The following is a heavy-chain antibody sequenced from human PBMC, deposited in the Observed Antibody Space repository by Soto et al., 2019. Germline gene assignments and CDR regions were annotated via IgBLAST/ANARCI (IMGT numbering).Heavy chain of an antibody. V-gene: IGHV3-73*01. J-gene: IGHJ6*03. Sequence: EVQLVESGGGLVQPGGSLKLSCEASGFTFSDSAMHWVRQDSGKGLEWVGRVRSKPNTDATAYAASVKGRFTISRDDSKNTAYLQMNSLKTEDTAVYYCTRHVDCSGGSCYSGYYYYMDVWGKGTTVTVSS. CDR3: TRHVDCSGGSCYSGYYYYMDV. CDR1: GFTFSDSA. CDR2: VRSKPNTDAT. D-gene: IGHD2-15*01.